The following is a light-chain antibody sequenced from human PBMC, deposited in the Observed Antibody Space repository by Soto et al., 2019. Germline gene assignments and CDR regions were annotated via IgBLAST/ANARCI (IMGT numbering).Light chain of an antibody. V-gene: IGKV1-39*01. Sequence: DIQMTQSPSSLSASVGDRVTITCRASQSISSYLNWYQQKPGKAPKLLIYAASSLQSGVPSRFSGSGSVTDFTLTISSLQPEDFATYYGQQSYSTLWTFGHGPKVDIK. CDR2: AAS. CDR3: QQSYSTLWT. CDR1: QSISSY. J-gene: IGKJ1*01.